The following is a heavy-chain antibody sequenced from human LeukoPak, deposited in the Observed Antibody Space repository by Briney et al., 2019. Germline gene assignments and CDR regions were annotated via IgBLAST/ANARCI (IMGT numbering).Heavy chain of an antibody. CDR3: AKEGRSSTPGY. V-gene: IGHV3-21*01. J-gene: IGHJ4*02. CDR2: ISDSGSNV. CDR1: GFTFSNYN. Sequence: GGFLRLSCAASGFTFSNYNVDWVRQAPGKGLEWVSSISDSGSNVYYADSVKGRFTISRDNAKNSLFLQMNSLRAEDTAVYYCAKEGRSSTPGYWGQGTLVTVSS. D-gene: IGHD6-6*01.